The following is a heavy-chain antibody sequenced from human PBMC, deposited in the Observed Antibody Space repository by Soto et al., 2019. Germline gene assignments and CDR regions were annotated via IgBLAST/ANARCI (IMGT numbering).Heavy chain of an antibody. J-gene: IGHJ6*02. Sequence: EVQLVESGGGLVQPGGSLKLSCAASGFTFSGSAMHWVRQASGKGLVWVGRIRSKANSYATAYAASVKGRFTIYRDDSKNTAYLQMNSQKTEDTAVYYCFGELLSSGGRTFGMDVWGQGTTVTVSS. CDR1: GFTFSGSA. D-gene: IGHD3-10*01. CDR2: IRSKANSYAT. CDR3: FGELLSSGGRTFGMDV. V-gene: IGHV3-73*02.